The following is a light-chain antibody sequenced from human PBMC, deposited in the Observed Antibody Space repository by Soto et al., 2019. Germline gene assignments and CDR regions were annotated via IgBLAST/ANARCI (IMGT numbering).Light chain of an antibody. Sequence: QSALTQPDSLSGSPGQSITISCTGTTSDIGFYNYVSWYQQHPGQAPKLIIYDTDRPTGVSGRFSGSKSGSAAALTISGLQAADEADYYCGSYRDTNSFVFGTGTKLTV. CDR1: TSDIGFYNY. CDR2: DT. CDR3: GSYRDTNSFV. J-gene: IGLJ1*01. V-gene: IGLV2-14*03.